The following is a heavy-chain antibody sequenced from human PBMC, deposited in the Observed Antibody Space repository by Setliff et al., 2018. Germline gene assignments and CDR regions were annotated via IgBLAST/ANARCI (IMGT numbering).Heavy chain of an antibody. Sequence: PSETLSLTCSVSGGSISNYYWSWIRQPPGKGLEWIGYIYYSGSTNYNPSLKSRVTISVDTSKNQFSLKLSSVTAADTAVYYCARGFDVCGGGACYTDGPYYFDYWGLGTLVTVSS. CDR3: ARGFDVCGGGACYTDGPYYFDY. J-gene: IGHJ4*02. V-gene: IGHV4-59*01. CDR1: GGSISNYY. CDR2: IYYSGST. D-gene: IGHD2-21*02.